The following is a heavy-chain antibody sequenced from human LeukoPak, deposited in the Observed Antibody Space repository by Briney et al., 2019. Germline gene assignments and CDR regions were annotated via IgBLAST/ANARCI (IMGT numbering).Heavy chain of an antibody. CDR2: IIPIFGTA. CDR3: ARDRYFGYCSGGSCYWFDP. Sequence: SVKVSCKASGGTFSSYAISWVRQAPGQGLEWMGGIIPIFGTANYAQKFQGRVTIIADESTSTAYMELSSLRSEDTAVYYCARDRYFGYCSGGSCYWFDPWGQGTLVTVSS. CDR1: GGTFSSYA. V-gene: IGHV1-69*13. D-gene: IGHD2-15*01. J-gene: IGHJ5*02.